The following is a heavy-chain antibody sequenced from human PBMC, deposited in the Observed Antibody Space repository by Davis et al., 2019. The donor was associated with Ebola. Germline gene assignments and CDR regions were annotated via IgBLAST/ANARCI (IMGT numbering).Heavy chain of an antibody. CDR1: GYTFTNYP. Sequence: ASVKVSCKASGYTFTNYPMHWVRQAPGQRLEWMGWISAGNGNTKYSQKFQDRLTITRDTSASTTYMDLSSLRSGDTAVYYCASGWGRGYGYGHLDYWGQGTLVTVSS. CDR3: ASGWGRGYGYGHLDY. D-gene: IGHD5-18*01. V-gene: IGHV1-3*01. CDR2: ISAGNGNT. J-gene: IGHJ4*02.